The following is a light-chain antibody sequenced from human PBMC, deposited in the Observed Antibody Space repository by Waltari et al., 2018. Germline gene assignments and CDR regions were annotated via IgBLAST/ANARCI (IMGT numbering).Light chain of an antibody. V-gene: IGKV1-17*01. CDR3: LQHDGYPYT. CDR2: AAS. J-gene: IGKJ2*01. CDR1: QNIGND. Sequence: DIQVTQSPSSLSASIGDRVTITCRASQNIGNDLGWYQQKPGKAPKRLIFAASSLQSGVPSRFSGRGSGTDFTLTISSLQPEDFATYYCLQHDGYPYTFGQGTKLEIK.